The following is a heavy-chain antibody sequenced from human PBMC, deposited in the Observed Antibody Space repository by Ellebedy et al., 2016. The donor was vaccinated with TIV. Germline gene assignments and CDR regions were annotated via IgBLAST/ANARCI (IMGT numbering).Heavy chain of an antibody. D-gene: IGHD3-9*01. CDR1: GYTFNTYY. J-gene: IGHJ4*02. CDR2: ISPNSGGT. Sequence: ASVKVSCKASGYTFNTYYMNCVRQAPGQGLEWMGWISPNSGGTNYAQKFQGRVTMTRDTSIPTAYMELSRLRSDDPAVYYCARFFRYFDHLISPSFDYWGQGTLVTVSS. V-gene: IGHV1-2*02. CDR3: ARFFRYFDHLISPSFDY.